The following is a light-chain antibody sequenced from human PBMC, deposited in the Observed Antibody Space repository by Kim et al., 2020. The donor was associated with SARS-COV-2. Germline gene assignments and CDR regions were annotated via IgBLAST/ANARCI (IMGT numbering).Light chain of an antibody. CDR2: EDN. V-gene: IGLV6-57*03. CDR3: QSYDSSNQGV. J-gene: IGLJ2*01. Sequence: KTVTLSCPRRSGSIASNYVQWYQQRPGSAPTTVIYEDNQRPSGVPDRFSGSIDSSSNSAPLTISGLKTEDEADYYCQSYDSSNQGVFGGGTQLTVL. CDR1: SGSIASNY.